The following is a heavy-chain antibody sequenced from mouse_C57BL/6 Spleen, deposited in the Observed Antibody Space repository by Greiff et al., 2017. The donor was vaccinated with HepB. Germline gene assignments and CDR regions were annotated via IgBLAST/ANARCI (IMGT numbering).Heavy chain of an antibody. J-gene: IGHJ4*01. Sequence: VKLEESGPGLVAPSQSLSITCTVSGFSLTSYGVSWVRQPPGKGLEWLGVIWGDGSTNYHSALISRLSISKDNSKSQVFLKLNSLQTDDTATYYCAKPEDSSGYHAMDYWGQGTSVTVSS. CDR3: AKPEDSSGYHAMDY. CDR2: IWGDGST. V-gene: IGHV2-3*01. CDR1: GFSLTSYG. D-gene: IGHD3-2*02.